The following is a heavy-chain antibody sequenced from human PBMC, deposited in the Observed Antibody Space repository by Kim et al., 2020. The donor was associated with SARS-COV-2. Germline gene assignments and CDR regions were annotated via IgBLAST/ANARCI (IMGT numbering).Heavy chain of an antibody. V-gene: IGHV3-66*02. CDR1: GFTVSSNY. D-gene: IGHD3-22*01. Sequence: GGSLRLSCAASGFTVSSNYMSWVHQAPGKGLEWVSVIYSGGSTYYADSVKGRFTISRDNSKNTLYLQMNSLRAEDTAVYYCARSGYYDSSGFHIPFDYWGQGTLVTVSS. CDR2: IYSGGST. J-gene: IGHJ4*02. CDR3: ARSGYYDSSGFHIPFDY.